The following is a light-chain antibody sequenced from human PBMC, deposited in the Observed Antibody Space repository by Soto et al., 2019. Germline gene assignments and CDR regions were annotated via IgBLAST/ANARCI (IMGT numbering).Light chain of an antibody. J-gene: IGLJ2*01. CDR3: CSYAGSSTLV. CDR2: EGS. Sequence: QSVLTHPASVSGSPGQSITSSCTGTSSDVGRYNLVSWYQQHPGKAPKLMIYEGSKRPSGVSNRFSGSKSGNTASLTISGLQAEDEADYYCCSYAGSSTLVFGGGTKLTVL. CDR1: SSDVGRYNL. V-gene: IGLV2-23*01.